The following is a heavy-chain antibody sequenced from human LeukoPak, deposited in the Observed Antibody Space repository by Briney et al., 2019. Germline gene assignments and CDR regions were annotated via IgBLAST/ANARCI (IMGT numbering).Heavy chain of an antibody. Sequence: PSETLSLTCTVSGGSTSSYYWSWIRQPPGKGLEWIGYIYYSGSTNYNPSLKSRVTISVDTSKNQFSLKLSSVTAADTAVYYCASKRIYGDGYFQHWGQGTLVTVSS. CDR1: GGSTSSYY. V-gene: IGHV4-59*01. J-gene: IGHJ1*01. D-gene: IGHD4-17*01. CDR2: IYYSGST. CDR3: ASKRIYGDGYFQH.